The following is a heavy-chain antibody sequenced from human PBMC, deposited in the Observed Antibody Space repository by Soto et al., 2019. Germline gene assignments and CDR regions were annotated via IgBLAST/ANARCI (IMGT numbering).Heavy chain of an antibody. Sequence: PSETLSLTCAVSGGSISSSNWWSWVRQPPGKGLEWIGEIYHSGSTNYNPSLKSRVTISVDKSKNQFSLKLSSVTAADTAVYYGARVRLLSGYYGMDVWGQGTTVTVSS. CDR1: GGSISSSNW. J-gene: IGHJ6*02. CDR2: IYHSGST. D-gene: IGHD2-15*01. V-gene: IGHV4-4*02. CDR3: ARVRLLSGYYGMDV.